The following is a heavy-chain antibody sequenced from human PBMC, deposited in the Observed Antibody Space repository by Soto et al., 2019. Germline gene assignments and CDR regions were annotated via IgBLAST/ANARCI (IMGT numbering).Heavy chain of an antibody. V-gene: IGHV3-7*01. CDR3: ARIASAGRGWDV. J-gene: IGHJ6*02. D-gene: IGHD6-13*01. Sequence: EVQLVESGGGLVQPGGSLRLSCAASGFTFSSYWMSWVRQAPVKGLEWVGNIKQDGSEKNYVDFVEGRFTTSRNNAETSLYLQMNSLRAEDTAVYYCARIASAGRGWDVWGQGTTVVVSS. CDR2: IKQDGSEK. CDR1: GFTFSSYW.